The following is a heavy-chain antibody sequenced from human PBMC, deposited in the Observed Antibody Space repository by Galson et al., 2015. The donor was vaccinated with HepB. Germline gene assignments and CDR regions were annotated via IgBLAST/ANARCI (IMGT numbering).Heavy chain of an antibody. CDR2: ISSSSTYI. V-gene: IGHV3-21*01. J-gene: IGHJ6*03. CDR1: GFTLRSYI. Sequence: SLRLSCAASGFTLRSYIMNWVRRAPGKGLEWVAAISSSSTYIHCADSLKGRLTVSRDNAQNSVFLQMNSLRVEDTAVYYCAREWGGYSYYMDVWGKGTSVTVSS. D-gene: IGHD3-16*01. CDR3: AREWGGYSYYMDV.